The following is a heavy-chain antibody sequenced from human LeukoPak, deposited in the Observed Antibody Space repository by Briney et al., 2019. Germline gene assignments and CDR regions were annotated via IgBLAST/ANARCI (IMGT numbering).Heavy chain of an antibody. D-gene: IGHD3-10*01. Sequence: RPSETLSLTCTVSGGSIRSNSYYWGWIRQPPGKGLEWLGSIYYSGSTYYINPSLKSRVTISVDTSKNQFSLKLSSVTAADTAVYYCARLVRGVIYGYWGQGTLVTVSS. J-gene: IGHJ4*02. CDR2: IYYSGST. V-gene: IGHV4-39*01. CDR3: ARLVRGVIYGY. CDR1: GGSIRSNSYY.